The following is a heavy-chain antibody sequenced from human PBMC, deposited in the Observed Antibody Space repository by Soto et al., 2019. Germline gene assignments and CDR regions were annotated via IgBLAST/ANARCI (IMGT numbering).Heavy chain of an antibody. CDR3: GSVFEY. CDR2: IDNDGTYI. CDR1: GFTFTNYW. J-gene: IGHJ4*02. V-gene: IGHV3-74*01. Sequence: DVQLVESGGGLIQPGGSLRLSCAASGFTFTNYWMHWVRQVPEKGLVWVSRIDNDGTYISYADSVKGRFTISRDNAKNTLYLQMNNLRAEDTAVYYCGSVFEYWGQGSLVTVSS.